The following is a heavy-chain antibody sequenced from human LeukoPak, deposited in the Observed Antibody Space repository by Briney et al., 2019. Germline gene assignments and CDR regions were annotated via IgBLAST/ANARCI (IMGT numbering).Heavy chain of an antibody. Sequence: GGSLRLSCAASGFAFNTYSMNWVRQAPGKGLEWVSVIYVGGNTYYADSVKGRFTISRDNSKNTLSLQMNSLRAEDTAVYYCARGDGYNYWDYWGQGTLVTVSS. CDR3: ARGDGYNYWDY. D-gene: IGHD5-24*01. V-gene: IGHV3-53*01. CDR1: GFAFNTYS. CDR2: IYVGGNT. J-gene: IGHJ4*02.